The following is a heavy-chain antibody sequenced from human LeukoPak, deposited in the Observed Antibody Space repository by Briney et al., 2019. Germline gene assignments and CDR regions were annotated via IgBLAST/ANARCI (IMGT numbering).Heavy chain of an antibody. Sequence: GGSLRLSCAASGFTFSSYGMHWVRQAPGKGLEWVAVISYDGSNKYYADSVKGRFTISRDNSKNTLYLQMNSLRAEDTAVYYCARAGGCSSTSCYYYYGMDVWGQGTTVTVSS. CDR3: ARAGGCSSTSCYYYYGMDV. J-gene: IGHJ6*02. D-gene: IGHD2-2*01. CDR2: ISYDGSNK. CDR1: GFTFSSYG. V-gene: IGHV3-30*03.